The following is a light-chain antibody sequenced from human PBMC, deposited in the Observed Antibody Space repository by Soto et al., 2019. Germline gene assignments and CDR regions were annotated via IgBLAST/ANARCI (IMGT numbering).Light chain of an antibody. CDR2: GNT. J-gene: IGLJ1*01. Sequence: QSVLTQPPSVSGAPGQRVTISCTGSSSDIGAGFDVHWYQHLPGTAPKLLIYGNTNRPSGVPGRCSCSKSGTSSSLVITGRQAEDEADYYCQSYENSRTGFYVFGTGTKLTVL. CDR1: SSDIGAGFD. V-gene: IGLV1-40*01. CDR3: QSYENSRTGFYV.